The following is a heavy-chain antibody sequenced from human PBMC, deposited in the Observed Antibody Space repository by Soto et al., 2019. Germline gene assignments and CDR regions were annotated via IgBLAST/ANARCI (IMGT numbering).Heavy chain of an antibody. D-gene: IGHD2-21*01. CDR1: GRSFSGYY. CDR2: INHSGST. V-gene: IGHV4-34*01. CDR3: ARAYGGDVFDY. J-gene: IGHJ4*02. Sequence: QVQLQQWGAGLLKPSETLSLTYAVYGRSFSGYYWSWIRQPPGKGLEWIGEINHSGSTNYNPSLKSRVTISVDTSKNHFSLKLSSLTAADTAVYYCARAYGGDVFDYWGQGTLVTVSS.